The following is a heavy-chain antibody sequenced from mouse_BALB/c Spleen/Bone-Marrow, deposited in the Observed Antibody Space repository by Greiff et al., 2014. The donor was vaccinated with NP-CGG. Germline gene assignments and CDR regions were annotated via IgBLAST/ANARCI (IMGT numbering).Heavy chain of an antibody. CDR1: GYTFTSYD. Sequence: QVQLQQSGPELVKPGALVEISCKASGYTFTSYDINWVKQRPGQGLEWIGWIYPGDGSTKYNEKFKGKATLTADRSSSTAYMQLSSLTSENTAVYFYARSGDGFPYSFDSWGQGTTLTVSS. CDR2: IYPGDGST. D-gene: IGHD2-3*01. CDR3: ARSGDGFPYSFDS. J-gene: IGHJ2*01. V-gene: IGHV1S56*01.